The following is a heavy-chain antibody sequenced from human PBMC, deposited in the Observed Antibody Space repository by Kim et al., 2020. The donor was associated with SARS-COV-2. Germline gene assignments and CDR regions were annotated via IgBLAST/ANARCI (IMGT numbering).Heavy chain of an antibody. CDR3: ARAIASIEYYFDY. Sequence: YADSVKGRFPISRDHAKNSLYLQMNSLRAEDTAVYYCARAIASIEYYFDYWGQGTLVTVSS. J-gene: IGHJ4*02. V-gene: IGHV3-11*05. D-gene: IGHD6-13*01.